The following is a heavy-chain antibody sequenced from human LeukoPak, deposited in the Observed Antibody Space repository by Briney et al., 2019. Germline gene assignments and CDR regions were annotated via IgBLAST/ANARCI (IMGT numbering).Heavy chain of an antibody. CDR3: ARDSGTTGEVKFDP. J-gene: IGHJ5*02. CDR1: GGSISSNY. D-gene: IGHD3-10*01. V-gene: IGHV4-59*12. CDR2: VYYSGST. Sequence: SETLSLTCTVSGGSISSNYWSWIRQTPGKGLEWIGYVYYSGSTNYNPSLKSRVTMSLDTSKNQFSLKLSTVTAADTAVYYCARDSGTTGEVKFDPWGQGTLVTVSS.